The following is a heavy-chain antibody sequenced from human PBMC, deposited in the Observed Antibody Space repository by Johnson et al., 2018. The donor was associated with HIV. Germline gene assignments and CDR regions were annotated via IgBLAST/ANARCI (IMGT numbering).Heavy chain of an antibody. D-gene: IGHD3-10*01. Sequence: QVQLVESGGGLVQPGGSLRLSCAASGFTFSSYWMSWVRQAPGKGLEWAAVISFDGATKYYADSVKGRFTISRDNSNSTLYLQMNSLRAEDTALYYCARDVPPPGARSWFRESPYCDIWGQGTMVTVSS. CDR1: GFTFSSYW. V-gene: IGHV3-30*03. J-gene: IGHJ3*02. CDR2: ISFDGATK. CDR3: ARDVPPPGARSWFRESPYCDI.